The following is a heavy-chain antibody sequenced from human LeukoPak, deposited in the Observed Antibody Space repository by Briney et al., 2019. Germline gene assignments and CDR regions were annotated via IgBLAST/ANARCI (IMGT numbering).Heavy chain of an antibody. D-gene: IGHD6-19*01. CDR3: ARQTGDQSSAWYFDA. V-gene: IGHV4-39*01. CDR1: GGSLRSSGHW. Sequence: SETLSLTCTVSGGSLRSSGHWWVWIRQPPGKGLEWIGSIHYSGKVYYNPSLKSRVTTSVDTSTDQFSLRLSSATAADTAIYYCARQTGDQSSAWYFDAWGQGTLVTVSS. CDR2: IHYSGKV. J-gene: IGHJ4*02.